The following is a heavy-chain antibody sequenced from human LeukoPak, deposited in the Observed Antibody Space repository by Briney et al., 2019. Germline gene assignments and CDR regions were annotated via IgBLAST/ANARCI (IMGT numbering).Heavy chain of an antibody. J-gene: IGHJ4*02. D-gene: IGHD6-13*01. V-gene: IGHV1-8*01. CDR3: ARGVKGQQLGY. Sequence: GASVKVSCKASRYTFSSYDINWVRQATGQGLEWMGWMNPNSGNTGYTQNFQGRVTMTRNTSISTAYMDLSSLRSEDTAVYYCARGVKGQQLGYWGQGTLVTVSS. CDR1: RYTFSSYD. CDR2: MNPNSGNT.